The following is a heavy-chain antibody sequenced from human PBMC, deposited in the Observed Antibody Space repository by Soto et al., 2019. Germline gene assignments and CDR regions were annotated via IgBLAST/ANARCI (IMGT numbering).Heavy chain of an antibody. D-gene: IGHD4-4*01. CDR2: IKEDGTEQ. V-gene: IGHV3-7*03. CDR3: AITTSTVSYWFDP. Sequence: PGVSLLLSCAAAGFRCSGYCMSWVRQAPGKGPEWVANIKEDGTEQHYVDSVKGRFTISRDNSENSLFLQMNNLRAEDSAIYYCAITTSTVSYWFDPWGPGTQVTVSS. CDR1: GFRCSGYC. J-gene: IGHJ5*02.